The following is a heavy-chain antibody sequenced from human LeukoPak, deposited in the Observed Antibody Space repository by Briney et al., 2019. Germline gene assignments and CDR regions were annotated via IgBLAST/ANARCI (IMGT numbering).Heavy chain of an antibody. D-gene: IGHD6-6*01. J-gene: IGHJ4*02. CDR3: ARYSSSSDFDY. Sequence: SETLSLTCTVSGGSISSSSYYWGWIRQPPGKGLEWIGSIYYSGSTYYNPSLKSRVTISVDTSKNQFSLKLSSVTAADTAVYYCARYSSSSDFDYWGQGTLVTVSS. V-gene: IGHV4-39*01. CDR1: GGSISSSSYY. CDR2: IYYSGST.